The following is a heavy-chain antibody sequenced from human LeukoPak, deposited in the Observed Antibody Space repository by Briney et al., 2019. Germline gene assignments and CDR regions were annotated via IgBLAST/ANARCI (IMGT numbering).Heavy chain of an antibody. CDR3: ITWRWFDP. CDR2: IKSKNDGGTA. CDR1: GFTFPNTW. J-gene: IGHJ5*02. V-gene: IGHV3-15*01. Sequence: KPGGSLRLSCAASGFTFPNTWMSWVRQAPGKGLEWVGRIKSKNDGGTADYAAPGKGRFTISRDDSKNTMYLQMNSLKTEDTAVYYCITWRWFDPWGQGTLVTVSS.